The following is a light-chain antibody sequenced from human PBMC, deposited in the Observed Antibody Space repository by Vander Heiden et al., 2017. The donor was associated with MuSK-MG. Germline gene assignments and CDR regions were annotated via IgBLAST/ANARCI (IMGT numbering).Light chain of an antibody. J-gene: IGLJ1*01. CDR2: DVI. CDR1: SSDVGNYNY. CDR3: CSYAGSYTYV. Sequence: QSALTQPRSVSGSPGQSVTISCTGTSSDVGNYNYVSWYQHHPGKAPKLMIYDVIKRPAGVPDRFSGSKSANTASLTISGRQAEDEADYYCCSYAGSYTYVFGTGTKVTVL. V-gene: IGLV2-11*01.